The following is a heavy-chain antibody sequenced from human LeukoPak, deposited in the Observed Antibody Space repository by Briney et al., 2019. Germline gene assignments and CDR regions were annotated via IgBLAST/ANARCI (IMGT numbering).Heavy chain of an antibody. CDR1: GFTVSSNY. CDR2: IYSGGST. J-gene: IGHJ6*02. Sequence: GGSLRLSCAASGFTVSSNYMSWVRQAPGKGLEWVSVIYSGGSTYYADSVKGRFTISRDNSKNTLYLQMNSLRAEDTAVYYCARDPLVRGVKKSYYYGMDVWGQGTTVTVSS. V-gene: IGHV3-53*01. CDR3: ARDPLVRGVKKSYYYGMDV. D-gene: IGHD3-10*01.